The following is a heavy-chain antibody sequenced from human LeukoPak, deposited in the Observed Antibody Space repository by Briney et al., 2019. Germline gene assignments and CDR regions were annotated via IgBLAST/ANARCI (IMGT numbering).Heavy chain of an antibody. CDR2: IYYSGST. V-gene: IGHV4-39*07. D-gene: IGHD6-13*01. Sequence: PSETPSLTCTVSGGSISSSSYYWGWIRQPPGKGLEWIGSIYYSGSTYYNPSLKSRVTVSVDTSKNQFSLKLSSVTAADTAVYYCARGHTIAAAVDYWGQGTLVTVSS. CDR3: ARGHTIAAAVDY. CDR1: GGSISSSSYY. J-gene: IGHJ4*02.